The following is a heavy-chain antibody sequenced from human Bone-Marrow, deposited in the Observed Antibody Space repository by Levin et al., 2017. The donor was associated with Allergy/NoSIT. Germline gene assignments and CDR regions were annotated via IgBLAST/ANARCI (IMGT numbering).Heavy chain of an antibody. CDR3: GRDSLGGPTFLDSSYYSYGMDI. CDR2: ISFDGKNR. D-gene: IGHD2/OR15-2a*01. CDR1: GFTFRSYS. V-gene: IGHV3-30*04. J-gene: IGHJ6*02. Sequence: GGSLRLSCVVSGFTFRSYSMHWVRQAPGKGLEWVALISFDGKNRNYADSVKDRYTVSRDNSKNTLYLQMNLLRGDDTAVFYCGRDSLGGPTFLDSSYYSYGMDIWGQGTTVTVSS.